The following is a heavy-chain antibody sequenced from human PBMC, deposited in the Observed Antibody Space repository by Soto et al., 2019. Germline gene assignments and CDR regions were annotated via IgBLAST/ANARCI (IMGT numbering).Heavy chain of an antibody. D-gene: IGHD2-8*02. V-gene: IGHV4-59*01. CDR1: GGPISSYY. J-gene: IGHJ4*02. Sequence: SETLSLTCTVSGGPISSYYWSWIHQPPGKGLEWIGYIYYSGITDYNPSLKSRVTISVDTSKSQFSLKLSSVTAADTAVYYCARGGGVYYFDYWGQGTLVTVSS. CDR3: ARGGGVYYFDY. CDR2: IYYSGIT.